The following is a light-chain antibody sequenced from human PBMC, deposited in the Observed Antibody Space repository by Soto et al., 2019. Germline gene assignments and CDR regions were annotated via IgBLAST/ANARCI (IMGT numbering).Light chain of an antibody. CDR1: SSNIGNNY. Sequence: QSVLTQPPSVSAAPGQKVTISCSGSSSNIGNNYVSWYQHLPGTAPKLLIYDSNRRFSGIPDRFSGPKSGTSATLGITGLQTGDEADYYCGTWDSSLSAVVFGGGTKLTVL. J-gene: IGLJ2*01. CDR2: DSN. V-gene: IGLV1-51*01. CDR3: GTWDSSLSAVV.